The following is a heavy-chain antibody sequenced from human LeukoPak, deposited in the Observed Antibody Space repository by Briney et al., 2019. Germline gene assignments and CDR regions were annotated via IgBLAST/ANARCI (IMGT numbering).Heavy chain of an antibody. CDR2: IYTSGST. J-gene: IGHJ6*02. CDR1: GGSFSDYY. D-gene: IGHD3-9*01. CDR3: ARYAILTGYTPADYGMDV. Sequence: PSETLSLTCTVSGGSFSDYYWSWIRQPAGKGLEWIGRIYTSGSTNYNPSLKSRVTMSVDTSKNQFSLKLSSVTAADTAVYYCARYAILTGYTPADYGMDVWGQGTTVTVSS. V-gene: IGHV4-4*07.